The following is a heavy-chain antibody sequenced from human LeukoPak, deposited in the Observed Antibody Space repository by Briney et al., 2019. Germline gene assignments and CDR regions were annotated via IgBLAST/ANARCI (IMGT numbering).Heavy chain of an antibody. CDR3: ARVAAGIGFFQH. J-gene: IGHJ1*01. Sequence: PSETLSLTCTVSGDSISSYYWSWIRQPPGEGLEWIGNIHHSGSTYYNPSLKSRVTISVDTSKNQLSLKLSSVTAADTAVYYCARVAAGIGFFQHWGQGTLVTVSS. CDR1: GDSISSYY. V-gene: IGHV4-38-2*02. D-gene: IGHD6-13*01. CDR2: IHHSGST.